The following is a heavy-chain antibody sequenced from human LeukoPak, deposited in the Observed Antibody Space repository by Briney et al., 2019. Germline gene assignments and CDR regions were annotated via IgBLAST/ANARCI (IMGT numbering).Heavy chain of an antibody. J-gene: IGHJ4*02. V-gene: IGHV1-46*03. CDR3: TRASVAGRRFDY. D-gene: IGHD6-19*01. CDR2: INPSGGST. CDR1: GYTFTSDY. Sequence: ASVKVSCKASGYTFTSDYMHRVRQAPGQGLEWMGIINPSGGSTTYAQKFQGRVTMTRDTSTGTVYMELSNLRSEDTAVYYCTRASVAGRRFDYCGQGTLVAVPS.